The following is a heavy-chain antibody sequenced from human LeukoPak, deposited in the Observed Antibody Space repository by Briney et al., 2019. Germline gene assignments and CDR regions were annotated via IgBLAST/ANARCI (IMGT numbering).Heavy chain of an antibody. CDR3: ARTLSGYPDY. CDR2: IYYSGST. V-gene: IGHV4-31*03. Sequence: SETLSLTCTVSGGSISSGGYYWSWIRQHPGRGLEWIGYIYYSGSTYYHPSLKSRVTISVDTSKNQFSLKLSSVTAADTAVYYCARTLSGYPDYWGQGTLVTVSS. J-gene: IGHJ4*02. D-gene: IGHD3-22*01. CDR1: GGSISSGGYY.